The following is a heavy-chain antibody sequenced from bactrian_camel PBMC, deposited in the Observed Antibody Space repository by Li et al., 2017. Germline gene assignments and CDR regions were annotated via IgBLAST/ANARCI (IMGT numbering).Heavy chain of an antibody. CDR2: INSGGNT. CDR1: GFIFGAID. V-gene: IGHV3S40*01. Sequence: VQLVESGGGLVQPGGSLRLSCAASGFIFGAIDMSWVRQAPGKGLEWVSAINSGGNTFYAESVKGRFTISRDNDKNKLYLQMNSLKSEDTAVYYCAAGAPYEPSWRYVGQGTQVTVS. J-gene: IGHJ4*01. D-gene: IGHD1*01.